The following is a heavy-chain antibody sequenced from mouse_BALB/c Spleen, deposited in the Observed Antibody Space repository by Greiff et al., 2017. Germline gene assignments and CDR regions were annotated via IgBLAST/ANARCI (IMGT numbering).Heavy chain of an antibody. J-gene: IGHJ4*01. V-gene: IGHV5-6-3*01. D-gene: IGHD1-2*01. CDR1: GFTFSSYG. CDR2: INSNGGST. Sequence: EVNLVESGGGLVQPGGSLKLSCAASGFTFSSYGMSWVRQTPDKRLELVATINSNGGSTYYPDSVQGRFTISRDNAKNTLYLQMSSLTSEDTAMYYCAREGTTALYARDYWGKGTSVTVSS. CDR3: AREGTTALYARDY.